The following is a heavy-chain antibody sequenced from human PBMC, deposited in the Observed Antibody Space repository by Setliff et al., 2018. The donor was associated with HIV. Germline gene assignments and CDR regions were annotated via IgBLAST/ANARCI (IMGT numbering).Heavy chain of an antibody. CDR1: GGSISSHY. J-gene: IGHJ4*02. D-gene: IGHD2-8*01. V-gene: IGHV4-59*11. Sequence: PSETLSLTCTVSGGSISSHYWSWIRQPPGKGLEWIGSVYYSGSTNYNPSLKSRITISLDTSKSQFSLKLGSVTAADTAVYFCSTVVTPAYCHDGLCPAFDSWGQGALVTVSS. CDR3: STVVTPAYCHDGLCPAFDS. CDR2: VYYSGST.